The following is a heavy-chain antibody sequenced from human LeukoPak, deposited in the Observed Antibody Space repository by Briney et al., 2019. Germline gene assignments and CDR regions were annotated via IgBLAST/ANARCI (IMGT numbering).Heavy chain of an antibody. CDR1: GFTFSSYW. D-gene: IGHD2/OR15-2a*01. CDR3: ARDLLSGYPYFDY. Sequence: GGSLRLSCAASGFTFSSYWMSWVRQAPGKGLEWVANIKQDGSEKYYVDSVKGRFTISRDNAKNSLFLQMNSLRAEDTAVYYCARDLLSGYPYFDYWGQGTLVTVSS. J-gene: IGHJ4*02. V-gene: IGHV3-7*01. CDR2: IKQDGSEK.